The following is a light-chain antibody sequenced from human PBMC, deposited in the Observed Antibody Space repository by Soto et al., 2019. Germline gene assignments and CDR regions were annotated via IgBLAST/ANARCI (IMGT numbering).Light chain of an antibody. Sequence: QSALTQPASVSGSPGQSITISCTGTSSDVGGYNYVSCYQQHPGKAPKLMIYEVSNRPSGVSHRFSGSKSGNTASLTISGLQAEDEADYYCSSYTSSSTRVFGTGTKVTVL. CDR3: SSYTSSSTRV. CDR2: EVS. V-gene: IGLV2-14*01. J-gene: IGLJ1*01. CDR1: SSDVGGYNY.